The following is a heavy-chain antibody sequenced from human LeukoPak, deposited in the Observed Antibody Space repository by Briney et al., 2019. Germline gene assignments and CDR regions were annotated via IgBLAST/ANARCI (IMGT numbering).Heavy chain of an antibody. J-gene: IGHJ4*02. CDR2: INPNSGGT. Sequence: ASVKVSCKPSGYTFTGYYMHWVRQAPGQGLEWMGRINPNSGGTNYAQRFQGRVTMTRDTSISTAYMELSRLRSDDTVVYYCARDHYGYSSGSGFDCWGQGILVTVSS. CDR3: ARDHYGYSSGSGFDC. D-gene: IGHD3-10*01. CDR1: GYTFTGYY. V-gene: IGHV1-2*05.